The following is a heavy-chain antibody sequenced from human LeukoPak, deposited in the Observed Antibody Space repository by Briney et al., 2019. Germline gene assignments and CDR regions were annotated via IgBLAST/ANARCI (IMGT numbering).Heavy chain of an antibody. J-gene: IGHJ3*02. CDR1: GGSISSYY. D-gene: IGHD6-13*01. V-gene: IGHV4-59*01. CDR3: ARARYSSSWYDEDAFDI. CDR2: IYYSGST. Sequence: SETLSLTCTVSGGSISSYYWSWIRQPPGKGLEWIGYIYYSGSTNYNPSLKSRVTISVDTSKHQFSLKLSSVTAADTAVYYCARARYSSSWYDEDAFDIWGQGTMVTVSS.